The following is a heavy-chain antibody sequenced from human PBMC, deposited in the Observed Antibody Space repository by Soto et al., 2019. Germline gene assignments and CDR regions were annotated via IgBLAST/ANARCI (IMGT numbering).Heavy chain of an antibody. V-gene: IGHV3-48*02. Sequence: EVQLVESGGGLVQPGGSLRLSCAASGFTFSNYGMNWVRQAPGKGLALVSYISSNSATRQYADSVKGRFTISRDKAKNSLYLQMNSLRDEDTAVYYCARGGAARPDYWGQGTLVTVSS. J-gene: IGHJ4*02. CDR2: ISSNSATR. D-gene: IGHD6-6*01. CDR1: GFTFSNYG. CDR3: ARGGAARPDY.